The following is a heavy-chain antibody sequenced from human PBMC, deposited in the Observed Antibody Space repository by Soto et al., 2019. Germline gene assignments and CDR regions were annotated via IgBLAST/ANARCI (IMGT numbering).Heavy chain of an antibody. D-gene: IGHD1-1*01. CDR3: ARDLTISYTDGPLDP. V-gene: IGHV4-59*01. J-gene: IGHJ5*01. CDR2: IHYTGST. Sequence: PETLALACTFSVGSMSLYYWTWIRQPPGKGLEWIGNIHYTGSTNYNPSLKSRVTILLGTSTSQFSLNVSSVTAADTAVYYCARDLTISYTDGPLDPWGQGTLVTVSS. CDR1: VGSMSLYY.